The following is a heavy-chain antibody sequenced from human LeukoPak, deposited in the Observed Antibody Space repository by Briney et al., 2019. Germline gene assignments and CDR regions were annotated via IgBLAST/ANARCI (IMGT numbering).Heavy chain of an antibody. Sequence: GGSLRLSCAAAGFIFSRYGMHWVRQAPGKGLEWVAVLSYNGSNNYYADSVKGRFTFSRDNAKNTLYLQMNSLRVEDTAVYYCVCLGLGGLSLDWGQGTLVTVSS. J-gene: IGHJ4*02. CDR3: VCLGLGGLSLD. V-gene: IGHV3-30*03. CDR2: LSYNGSNN. D-gene: IGHD3-16*01. CDR1: GFIFSRYG.